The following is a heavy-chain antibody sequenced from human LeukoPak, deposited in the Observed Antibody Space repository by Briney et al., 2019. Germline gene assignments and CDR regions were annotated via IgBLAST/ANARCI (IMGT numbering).Heavy chain of an antibody. CDR3: ARATGGAAAADFDP. Sequence: PSETLSLTCTVSGGSLSSGGFYWSWIRQHPGRGLEWIGFIYYSGRTYYNPSLKSRVTISIDTSKNQFSLKLSSVTAADTAVYYCARATGGAAAADFDPWGQGTLVTVSS. J-gene: IGHJ5*02. D-gene: IGHD6-13*01. CDR1: GGSLSSGGFY. V-gene: IGHV4-31*03. CDR2: IYYSGRT.